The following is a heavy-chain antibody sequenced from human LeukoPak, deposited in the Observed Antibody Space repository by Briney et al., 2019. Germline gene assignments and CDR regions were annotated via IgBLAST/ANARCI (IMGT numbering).Heavy chain of an antibody. CDR1: GGTFSSYA. J-gene: IGHJ3*02. Sequence: ASVKVSCKASGGTFSSYAISWVRQAPGQGLEWMGGIIPIFGTANYAQKFQGRVTITADESTSTAYMELSSLRSEDTAVYYCARANPEEYSSFSGAFDIWGQGTMVTVSS. CDR3: ARANPEEYSSFSGAFDI. D-gene: IGHD6-6*01. V-gene: IGHV1-69*13. CDR2: IIPIFGTA.